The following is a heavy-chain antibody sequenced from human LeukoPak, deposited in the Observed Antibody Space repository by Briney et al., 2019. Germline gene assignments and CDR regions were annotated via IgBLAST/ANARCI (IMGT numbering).Heavy chain of an antibody. V-gene: IGHV3-48*03. J-gene: IGHJ6*03. CDR2: ISSSGSTI. D-gene: IGHD5-18*01. Sequence: GGSLRLSCAASGFTFSSYEMNWVRQAPGKGLEWVSYISSSGSTIYYADSVKGRFTISRDNAKNSLYLQMNSLRAEDTAVYYCAKGAAMVSLWYYYYYVDVWGKGTTVTISS. CDR3: AKGAAMVSLWYYYYYVDV. CDR1: GFTFSSYE.